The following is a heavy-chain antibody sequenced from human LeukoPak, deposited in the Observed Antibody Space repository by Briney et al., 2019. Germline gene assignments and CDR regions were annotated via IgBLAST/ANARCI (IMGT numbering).Heavy chain of an antibody. CDR1: GFTFSRHW. CDR3: AREGTIFGVVKGYYYMDV. J-gene: IGHJ6*03. V-gene: IGHV3-7*01. Sequence: GGSLRLSCAASGFTFSRHWMGWVRQAPGKGLEWVASIKQDGSQYYVDSVKGRFTISRDNAKNSLYLQMNSLRAEDTAVYYCAREGTIFGVVKGYYYMDVWGKGTTVTVSS. D-gene: IGHD3-3*01. CDR2: IKQDGSQ.